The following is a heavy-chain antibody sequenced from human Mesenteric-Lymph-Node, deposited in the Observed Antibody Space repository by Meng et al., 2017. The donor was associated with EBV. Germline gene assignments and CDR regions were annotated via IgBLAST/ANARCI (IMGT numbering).Heavy chain of an antibody. V-gene: IGHV6-1*01. J-gene: IGHJ5*02. CDR2: TYYRSKWYN. CDR1: GDSVSSNSAA. CDR3: ARDRLTAMVKGGWFDP. Sequence: QVQLQQSGPGLVKPSXXLSLTXAISGDSVSSNSAAWNWIRQSPSRGLEWLGRTYYRSKWYNDYAVSVKSRITINPDTSKNQFSLQLNSVTPEDTAVYYCARDRLTAMVKGGWFDPWGQGPLGTVSS. D-gene: IGHD5-18*01.